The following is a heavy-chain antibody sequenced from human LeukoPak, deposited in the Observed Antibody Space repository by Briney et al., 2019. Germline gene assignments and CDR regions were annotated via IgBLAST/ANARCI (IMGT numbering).Heavy chain of an antibody. CDR1: GFTFSSYW. D-gene: IGHD4-23*01. CDR2: INQDGSEK. CDR3: ARSRWSSEDY. Sequence: PGGSLRLSCAASGFTFSSYWLSWVRQAPGKGLEWWANINQDGSEKYYVDSVKGRFTIYRDNARNSLYLQMNSLRAEDTAVCYCARSRWSSEDYWGQGTLVTVSS. J-gene: IGHJ4*02. V-gene: IGHV3-7*01.